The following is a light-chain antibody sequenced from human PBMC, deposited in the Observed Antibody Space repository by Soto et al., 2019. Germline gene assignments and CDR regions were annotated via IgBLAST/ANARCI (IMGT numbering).Light chain of an antibody. CDR3: QVWDSLRV. CDR2: YDS. V-gene: IGLV3-21*04. Sequence: SSELTQPPSVSVAPGKTARITCGGNNIGSKSVHWYQQKPGQAPVLVIYYDSDRPSGIPERFSGSNSGNTATLTISRVEAGDEADYYCQVWDSLRVFGGGTKLTVL. J-gene: IGLJ2*01. CDR1: NIGSKS.